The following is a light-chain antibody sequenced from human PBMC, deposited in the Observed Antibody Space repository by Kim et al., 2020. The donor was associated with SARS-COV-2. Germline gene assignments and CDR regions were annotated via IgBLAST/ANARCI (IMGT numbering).Light chain of an antibody. CDR2: GAS. CDR1: QSVSSSY. Sequence: EIVLTQSPATLSLSPGERAALSCRASQSVSSSYLAWYQQKPGQAHRLLIYGASSRATGIPDRFSGSGSGTDFTLTITRLEPDDFAVYYCQQYGTSPLTFGGGTKVDIK. CDR3: QQYGTSPLT. V-gene: IGKV3-20*01. J-gene: IGKJ4*01.